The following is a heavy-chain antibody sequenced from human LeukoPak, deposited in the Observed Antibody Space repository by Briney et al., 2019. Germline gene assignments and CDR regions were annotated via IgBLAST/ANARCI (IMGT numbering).Heavy chain of an antibody. Sequence: GGSLRLSCAGSGFTFSSYAMSWVRQAPGKGLEWVSTVSGSGGAGTYYADSVKGRFTVSRDNSRNTLYLQMNSLRAEDTAVYYCARDRDYYGSGSYSLDAFDIWGQGTMVTVSS. CDR3: ARDRDYYGSGSYSLDAFDI. CDR2: VSGSGGAGT. CDR1: GFTFSSYA. V-gene: IGHV3-23*01. D-gene: IGHD3-10*01. J-gene: IGHJ3*02.